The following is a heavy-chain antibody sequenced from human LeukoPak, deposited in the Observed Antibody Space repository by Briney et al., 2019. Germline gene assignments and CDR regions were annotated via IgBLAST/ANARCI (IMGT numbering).Heavy chain of an antibody. CDR1: GFTFSSYA. J-gene: IGHJ4*02. CDR2: ISGSGGRT. D-gene: IGHD6-19*01. Sequence: GGSLRLSCAASGFTFSSYAMGWVRQAPGKGLEWVSAISGSGGRTSYADSVKGRFTISRDNSQNTLYLQMNSLRAEDTAVYYCAKAGAAVATKDYWGQGTLVTVSS. V-gene: IGHV3-23*01. CDR3: AKAGAAVATKDY.